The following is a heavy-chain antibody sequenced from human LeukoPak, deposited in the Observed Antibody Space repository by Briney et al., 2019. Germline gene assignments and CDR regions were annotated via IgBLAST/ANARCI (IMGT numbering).Heavy chain of an antibody. CDR3: ARAHLGYCSGGSCYPYYMDV. CDR2: IYTSGST. Sequence: SQTLSLTCTVSGGSISSGSYYWSWIRQPAGKGLEWIGRIYTSGSTNYNPSLKSRVTISVDTSKNQFSLKLSSVTAADTAVYYCARAHLGYCSGGSCYPYYMDVWGKGTTVTVFS. D-gene: IGHD2-15*01. CDR1: GGSISSGSYY. J-gene: IGHJ6*03. V-gene: IGHV4-61*02.